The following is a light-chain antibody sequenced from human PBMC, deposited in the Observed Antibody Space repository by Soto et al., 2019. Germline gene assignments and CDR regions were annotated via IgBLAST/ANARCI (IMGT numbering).Light chain of an antibody. CDR2: GAS. J-gene: IGKJ1*01. Sequence: IVMPQSPATLSVSPGERATLSCRASQTIDNKLAWYQQRPCQAPRLLIYGASIRATGSPARFSGSGSGTEFTITISGLKSEDFGVYYGQQYKDWRTFGQGTNVYIK. CDR3: QQYKDWRT. CDR1: QTIDNK. V-gene: IGKV3-15*01.